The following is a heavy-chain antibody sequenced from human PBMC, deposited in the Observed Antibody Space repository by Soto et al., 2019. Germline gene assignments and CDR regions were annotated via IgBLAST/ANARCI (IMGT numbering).Heavy chain of an antibody. CDR3: ARASMIVVQFNY. D-gene: IGHD3-22*01. J-gene: IGHJ4*02. CDR1: GGSISSSSYY. CDR2: IYYSGST. Sequence: PSETLSLTCTVSGGSISSSSYYWGWIRQPPGKGLEWIGSIYYSGSTYYNQSLKSRVTISVDTSKNQFSLKLSSVTAADTAVYYCARASMIVVQFNYWGQGTLVTVSS. V-gene: IGHV4-39*01.